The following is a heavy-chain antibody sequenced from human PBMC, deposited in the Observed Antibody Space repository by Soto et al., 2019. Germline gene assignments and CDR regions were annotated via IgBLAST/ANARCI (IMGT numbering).Heavy chain of an antibody. CDR3: ARDRGLSGASWALLSDAFDI. CDR2: ISYDGSNK. CDR1: GFTFSSYA. V-gene: IGHV3-30-3*01. J-gene: IGHJ3*02. D-gene: IGHD1-26*01. Sequence: QVQLVESGGGVVQPGRSLRLSCAASGFTFSSYAMHWVRQAPGKGLEWVAVISYDGSNKYYEDSVKGRFTISRDNSKNTLYLQMNSLRAEDTAVYYCARDRGLSGASWALLSDAFDIWGQGTMVTVSS.